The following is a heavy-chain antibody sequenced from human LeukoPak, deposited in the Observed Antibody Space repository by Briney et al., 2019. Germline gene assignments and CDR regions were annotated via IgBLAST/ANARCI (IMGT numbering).Heavy chain of an antibody. CDR1: GFTFSTYS. Sequence: NTGGSLRLSCAASGFTFSTYSMNWVRQTPRKGLEWVSSISGSSDYIYYADSVKGRFTISRDNSKNTLYLQMNSLRAEDTAVYYCAKDISGWYGSFAFDIWGQGTMVTVSS. D-gene: IGHD6-19*01. V-gene: IGHV3-21*04. J-gene: IGHJ3*02. CDR3: AKDISGWYGSFAFDI. CDR2: ISGSSDYI.